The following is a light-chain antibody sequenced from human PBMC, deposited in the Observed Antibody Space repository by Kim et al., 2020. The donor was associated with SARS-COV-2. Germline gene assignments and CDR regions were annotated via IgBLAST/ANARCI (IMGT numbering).Light chain of an antibody. CDR3: QAWDNAQV. J-gene: IGLJ3*02. Sequence: SYELTKPPSVSVSPGQTASITCYGDKLGDKYACWYQQKPGKSPVLVIYQDSKRPSGIPERFSGSNSGNTATLTISGTQAMDEADYYCQAWDNAQVFGGGTQLTVL. CDR2: QDS. CDR1: KLGDKY. V-gene: IGLV3-1*01.